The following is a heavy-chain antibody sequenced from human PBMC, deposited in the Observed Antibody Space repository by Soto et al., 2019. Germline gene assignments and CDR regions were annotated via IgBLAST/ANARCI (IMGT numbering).Heavy chain of an antibody. D-gene: IGHD1-26*01. V-gene: IGHV1-69*06. CDR2: IVVDSNTA. Sequence: QVVLLQSGAEVKEPGSSVRVSCQVSGSTFNNFAFSWVRQAPGHGPEWMGGIVVDSNTAEYSQRFQDRVTFTAATSTDTLYMELGSLTFEETAVYYCARAIKRWEVNYYFDFWGQGTLVTVSS. CDR3: ARAIKRWEVNYYFDF. J-gene: IGHJ4*02. CDR1: GSTFNNFA.